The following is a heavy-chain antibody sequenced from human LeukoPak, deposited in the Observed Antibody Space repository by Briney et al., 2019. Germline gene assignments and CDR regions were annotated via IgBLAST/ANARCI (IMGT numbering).Heavy chain of an antibody. CDR3: TAEKNGSPHY. V-gene: IGHV4-39*07. CDR1: RGSISSSTYY. Sequence: SETLPLTCTVSRGSISSSTYYWSWVRQPPGKVLEWIASIYYTGSTYYNPSLKSRVTISLDMSKNEFSLTMSSETAADTAVYFCTAEKNGSPHYWGQGTQDTVSS. CDR2: IYYTGST. D-gene: IGHD2-8*01. J-gene: IGHJ4*02.